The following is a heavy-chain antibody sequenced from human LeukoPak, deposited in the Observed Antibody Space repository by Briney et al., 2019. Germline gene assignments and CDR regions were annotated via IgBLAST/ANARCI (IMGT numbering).Heavy chain of an antibody. J-gene: IGHJ4*02. CDR2: ISSSSSYI. D-gene: IGHD5-18*01. V-gene: IGHV3-21*01. Sequence: GGSLRLSCAASGFTFSSYSMNWVRQAPGKGLEWVSSISSSSSYIYYADSVKGRFTISRDNAKNSLYLQMNSLRAEDTAVYYCARDGDTALYYFDYWGQGTLVTVSS. CDR1: GFTFSSYS. CDR3: ARDGDTALYYFDY.